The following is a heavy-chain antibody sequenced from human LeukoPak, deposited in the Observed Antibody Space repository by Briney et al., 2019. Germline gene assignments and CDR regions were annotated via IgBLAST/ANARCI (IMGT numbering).Heavy chain of an antibody. CDR2: IYSGGST. CDR1: GFTVSSNY. D-gene: IGHD2-8*01. J-gene: IGHJ4*02. CDR3: ASAYCTNGVCSKVPLDY. V-gene: IGHV3-53*01. Sequence: GGSLRLSCAASGFTVSSNYMSWVRQAPGKGLEWVSVIYSGGSTYYADSVKGRFTISRDNSKNTLYLQMNSLRAEDTAVYYCASAYCTNGVCSKVPLDYWGQGALVTVSS.